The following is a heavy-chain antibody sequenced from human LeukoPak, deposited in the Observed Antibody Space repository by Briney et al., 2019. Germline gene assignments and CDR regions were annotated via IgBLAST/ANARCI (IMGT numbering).Heavy chain of an antibody. CDR2: ISGSGGRT. CDR1: GFTFRTYA. J-gene: IGHJ5*02. CDR3: AKSDSSTYNWYDP. D-gene: IGHD6-13*01. V-gene: IGHV3-23*01. Sequence: GSLRLSCAASGFTFRTYAMSWVRQTPGKGLEWVSAISGSGGRTFYIDSAKGRFTISRDNSKNTLYLQMNSLRAEDTAVYYCAKSDSSTYNWYDPWGQGTLVTVSS.